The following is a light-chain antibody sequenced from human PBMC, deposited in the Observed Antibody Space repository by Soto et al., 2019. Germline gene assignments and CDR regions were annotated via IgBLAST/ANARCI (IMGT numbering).Light chain of an antibody. Sequence: EIVLTQAPATLSLSPGERATLSCRASQSVSSYLAWYQQKPGQAPRLLIYDASNRATGIPARFSGSGSGTTFTLPITSFELVNFAVNTFQHRSTWLTSGGGTKVEI. V-gene: IGKV3-11*01. CDR1: QSVSSY. CDR2: DAS. J-gene: IGKJ4*01. CDR3: QHRSTWLT.